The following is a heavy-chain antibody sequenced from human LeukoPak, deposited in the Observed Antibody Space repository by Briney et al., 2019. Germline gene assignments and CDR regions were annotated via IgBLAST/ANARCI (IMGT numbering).Heavy chain of an antibody. CDR3: ARSGAPTPDY. Sequence: PGGSLRLSCTASGFTFSSYSMNWVRQAPGKGLVRVSRIDSDGSSTIYADSVKGRFTISRDNAKNTLNLQMNSLRAEDTALYYCARSGAPTPDYWGQGTLVIVSS. D-gene: IGHD2-15*01. J-gene: IGHJ4*02. CDR2: IDSDGSST. CDR1: GFTFSSYS. V-gene: IGHV3-74*01.